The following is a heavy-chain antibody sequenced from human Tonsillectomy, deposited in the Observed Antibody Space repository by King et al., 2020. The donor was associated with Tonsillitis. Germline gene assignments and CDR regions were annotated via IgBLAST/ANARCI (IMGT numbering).Heavy chain of an antibody. V-gene: IGHV2-26*01. CDR1: GFSLSNARMG. CDR3: ARIFKDLPYFDWLSTYYFDY. CDR2: IFSNDEK. J-gene: IGHJ4*02. D-gene: IGHD3-9*01. Sequence: TLKESGPVLVKPTETLTLTCTVSGFSLSNARMGVSWIRQPPGKALEWLAHIFSNDEKSYSTSLKSRLTISKDTSKSQVVLTMTNMDPVDTATYYCARIFKDLPYFDWLSTYYFDYWGQGTLVTVSS.